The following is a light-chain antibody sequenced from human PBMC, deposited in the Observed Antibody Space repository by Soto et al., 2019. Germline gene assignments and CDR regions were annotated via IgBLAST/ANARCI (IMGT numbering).Light chain of an antibody. V-gene: IGLV2-14*02. Sequence: QSVLTQPASVSGSPGQSITISCTGTSSDVGSFNLVSWYQQHPGKAPKLMIFEGSKRPSGVPDRFSDSKSGTSASLAISGLRSEDEADYYCAAWDDRPSGRVFGGGTKLTVL. CDR3: AAWDDRPSGRV. CDR1: SSDVGSFNL. J-gene: IGLJ3*02. CDR2: EGS.